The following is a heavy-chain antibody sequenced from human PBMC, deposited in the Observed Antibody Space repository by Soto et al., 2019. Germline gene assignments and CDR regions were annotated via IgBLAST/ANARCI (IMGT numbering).Heavy chain of an antibody. D-gene: IGHD3-3*01. CDR2: IIPIFGTA. J-gene: IGHJ4*02. Sequence: QVQLVQSGAEVKKPGSSVKVSCKASGGTFSSYAISWVRQAPGQGLEWMGGIIPIFGTANYAQKFQGRVTITAXXSXSXXYMALSSLRSEDTAVYYCASSGYYDFWSGYYPFDYWGQGTLVTVSS. V-gene: IGHV1-69*12. CDR1: GGTFSSYA. CDR3: ASSGYYDFWSGYYPFDY.